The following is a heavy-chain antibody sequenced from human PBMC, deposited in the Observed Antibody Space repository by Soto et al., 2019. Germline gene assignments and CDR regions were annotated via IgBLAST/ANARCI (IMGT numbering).Heavy chain of an antibody. Sequence: SETLSLTCAVYGGSFSGYYWSWIRQPPGKGLEWIGEINHSGSTNYNPSLKSRVTISVDTSKNQFSLKLSSVTAADTAVYYCAHRAYSSSWRGSYYMDVWGKGTTVTVSS. CDR1: GGSFSGYY. D-gene: IGHD6-13*01. J-gene: IGHJ6*03. V-gene: IGHV4-34*01. CDR3: AHRAYSSSWRGSYYMDV. CDR2: INHSGST.